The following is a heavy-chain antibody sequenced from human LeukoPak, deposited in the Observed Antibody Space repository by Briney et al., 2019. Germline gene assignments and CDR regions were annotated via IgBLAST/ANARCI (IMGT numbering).Heavy chain of an antibody. D-gene: IGHD3-3*01. V-gene: IGHV3-11*06. CDR1: GFTFSDYY. CDR2: ISTSSSYI. Sequence: KAGGSLRLSCAASGFTFSDYYMSWIRQAPGKGLEWLSYISTSSSYIYYADSVKGRFTVSRDNAMNSLFLQMNSLIAEDTAVYYCARVGIRFLEQYYFDYWGQGTLVTVSS. CDR3: ARVGIRFLEQYYFDY. J-gene: IGHJ4*02.